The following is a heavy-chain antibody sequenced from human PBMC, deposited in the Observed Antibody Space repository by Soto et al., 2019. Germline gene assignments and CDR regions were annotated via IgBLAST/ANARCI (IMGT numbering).Heavy chain of an antibody. D-gene: IGHD6-13*01. J-gene: IGHJ6*02. V-gene: IGHV4-4*02. CDR3: ARXPTTPEQQLPRPSGMDV. CDR1: GGSISSSNW. Sequence: PSETLSLTCAVSGGSISSSNWWSWVRQPPGKGLEWIGEIYHSGSTNYNPSLKSRVTISVDKSKNQFSLKLSSVTAADTAVYYCARXPTTPEQQLPRPSGMDVWGQGTTVTVSS. CDR2: IYHSGST.